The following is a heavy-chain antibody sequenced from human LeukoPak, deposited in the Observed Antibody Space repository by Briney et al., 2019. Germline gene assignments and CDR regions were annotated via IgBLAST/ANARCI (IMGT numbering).Heavy chain of an antibody. CDR2: IYYSGST. J-gene: IGHJ4*02. D-gene: IGHD3-10*01. CDR1: GGSISSYY. Sequence: KPSETLSLTCTVSGGSISSYYWSWIRQPPGKGLEGIGYIYYSGSTNYNPSLKSRVTISVDTSKNQFSLKLISVTAADTAVYYCARTFGEFSGFDYWGQGTLVTVSS. CDR3: ARTFGEFSGFDY. V-gene: IGHV4-59*01.